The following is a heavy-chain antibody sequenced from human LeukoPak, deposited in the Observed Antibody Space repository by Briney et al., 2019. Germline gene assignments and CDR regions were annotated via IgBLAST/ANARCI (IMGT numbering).Heavy chain of an antibody. V-gene: IGHV4-4*07. D-gene: IGHD1-1*01. J-gene: IGHJ4*02. CDR1: GGSINSYY. CDR3: ARDRGTWNDDGFDY. CDR2: IYISGST. Sequence: SETLSLTCTVSGGSINSYYWSWIRQPAGKGLEWIGRIYISGSTNYNPSLKSRVTMSVDTSKNQFSLKLSPVTAADTAVYYCARDRGTWNDDGFDYWGQGTLVTVSS.